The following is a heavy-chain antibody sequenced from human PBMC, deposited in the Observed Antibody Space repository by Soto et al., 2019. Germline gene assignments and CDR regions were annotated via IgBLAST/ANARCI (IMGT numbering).Heavy chain of an antibody. Sequence: PSETLSLTCTVSGGSIRSGGHYWGWVRQPPGKGLEWIGNIFYRGNTYYNPSLMSRVTISVDTSKNQFTLNLRFVTASDTAVYYCARHKDTSSRYLLPDYWGQGILVTVSS. CDR3: ARHKDTSSRYLLPDY. D-gene: IGHD6-13*01. V-gene: IGHV4-39*01. CDR2: IFYRGNT. J-gene: IGHJ4*02. CDR1: GGSIRSGGHY.